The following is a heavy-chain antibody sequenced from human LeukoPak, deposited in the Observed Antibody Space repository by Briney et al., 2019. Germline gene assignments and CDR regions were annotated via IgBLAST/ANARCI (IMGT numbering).Heavy chain of an antibody. D-gene: IGHD5-12*01. J-gene: IGHJ4*02. CDR1: GFTFSSYW. Sequence: GGSLRLSCAASGFTFSSYWMSWVRQAPGKGLEWVANIKQDGSEKYYVDSVKGRFTISRDNSKNTLYLQMNSLRAEDTAVYYCAKALTPSGYDYGDFDYWGQGTLVTVSS. CDR2: IKQDGSEK. CDR3: AKALTPSGYDYGDFDY. V-gene: IGHV3-7*01.